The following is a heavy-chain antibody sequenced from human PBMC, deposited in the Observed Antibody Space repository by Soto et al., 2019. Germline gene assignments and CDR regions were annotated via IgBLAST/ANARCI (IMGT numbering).Heavy chain of an antibody. V-gene: IGHV3-30-3*01. J-gene: IGHJ5*02. CDR2: ISYDGSNK. CDR1: GFTFSSYA. D-gene: IGHD6-13*01. Sequence: PVGSLRLSCAASGFTFSSYAMHWVRQAPGKGLEWVAVISYDGSNKYYADSVKGRFTISRDNSKNTLYLQMNSLRAEDTAVYYCARAAAAASNWFDPWGQGTLVTVSS. CDR3: ARAAAAASNWFDP.